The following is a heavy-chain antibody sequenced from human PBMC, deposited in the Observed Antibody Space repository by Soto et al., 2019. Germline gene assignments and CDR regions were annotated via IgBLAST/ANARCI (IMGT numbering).Heavy chain of an antibody. CDR2: LWYDGNKK. V-gene: IGHV3-33*01. Sequence: QVQLVESGGGVVQPGGSLRLSCAASGFILSSSGMQWVHQAPGKGLEWVAVLWYDGNKKNYADSVKGRCTISRDSSKNTLYLEINSLRAEDTAVYYCARDGRRGYDLDVWGQGTTVTVSS. J-gene: IGHJ6*02. CDR3: ARDGRRGYDLDV. CDR1: GFILSSSG.